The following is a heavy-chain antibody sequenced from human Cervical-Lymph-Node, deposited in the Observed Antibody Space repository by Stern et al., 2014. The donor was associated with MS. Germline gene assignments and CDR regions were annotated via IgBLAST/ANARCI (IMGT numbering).Heavy chain of an antibody. CDR1: GYSFTHFA. CDR3: ARDPHDYGDRFDY. V-gene: IGHV7-4-1*02. Sequence: VPLVESGSELKKPGASVKVSCKASGYSFTHFALNWVRHAPGQGLQWMGWINTNTGNPSYAQAFTGRFVFSLDTSVSTAYLQISSLKAEDTAVYYCARDPHDYGDRFDYWGQGTLVTVSS. CDR2: INTNTGNP. D-gene: IGHD4-17*01. J-gene: IGHJ4*02.